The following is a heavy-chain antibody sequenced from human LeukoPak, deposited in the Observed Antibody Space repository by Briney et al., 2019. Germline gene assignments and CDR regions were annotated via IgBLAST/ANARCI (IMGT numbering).Heavy chain of an antibody. D-gene: IGHD3-10*01. V-gene: IGHV1-46*01. CDR1: GYTFTSYY. CDR2: INPSGGST. J-gene: IGHJ4*02. CDR3: ARGLYGSGSYSFRCYFDY. Sequence: ASVKVSCKASGYTFTSYYMHWVRQAPGQGLEWMGIINPSGGSTSYAQKFQGRVTMTRDTSTSTVYMELSSLRSEDTAVYYCARGLYGSGSYSFRCYFDYWGQGTLVTVSS.